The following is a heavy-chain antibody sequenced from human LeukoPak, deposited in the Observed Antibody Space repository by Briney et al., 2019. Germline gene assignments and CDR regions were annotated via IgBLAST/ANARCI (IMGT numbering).Heavy chain of an antibody. Sequence: SVKVSCKASGGTFSSYAISWVRQAPGQGLEWMGGIIPIFGTANYVQKFQGRVTITADKSTSTAYMELSSLRSEDTAVYYCARGGTTGTTKSRFDPWGQGTLVTVSS. CDR1: GGTFSSYA. CDR3: ARGGTTGTTKSRFDP. D-gene: IGHD1-1*01. J-gene: IGHJ5*02. CDR2: IIPIFGTA. V-gene: IGHV1-69*06.